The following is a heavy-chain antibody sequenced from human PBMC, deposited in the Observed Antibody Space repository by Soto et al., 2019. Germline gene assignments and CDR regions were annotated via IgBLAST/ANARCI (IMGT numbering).Heavy chain of an antibody. Sequence: GGSLRLCWAAAGGTFVSYARSWVRQAPGKGLEWVSAISGSGGSTYYADSVKGRFTISRDNSKNTLYLQMNSLRAEDTAVYYCAKESIYGDYALDYWGQGTLVTVSS. J-gene: IGHJ4*02. CDR2: ISGSGGST. D-gene: IGHD4-17*01. CDR3: AKESIYGDYALDY. CDR1: GGTFVSYA. V-gene: IGHV3-23*01.